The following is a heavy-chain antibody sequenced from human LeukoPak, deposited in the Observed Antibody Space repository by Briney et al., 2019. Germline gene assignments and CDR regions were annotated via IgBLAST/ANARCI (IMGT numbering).Heavy chain of an antibody. V-gene: IGHV4-38-2*02. CDR3: AGERGEEYSSGWYKRNYFDN. CDR1: GYSISSGYY. D-gene: IGHD6-19*01. Sequence: KASETLSLTCTVSGYSISSGYYWAWIRQPPGKGLEWIASGDYSGGTYYNPSLESRVAILADMSKNQFSLKLTSVTGADTAVYYCAGERGEEYSSGWYKRNYFDNWGQGIRVTVSS. CDR2: GDYSGGT. J-gene: IGHJ4*02.